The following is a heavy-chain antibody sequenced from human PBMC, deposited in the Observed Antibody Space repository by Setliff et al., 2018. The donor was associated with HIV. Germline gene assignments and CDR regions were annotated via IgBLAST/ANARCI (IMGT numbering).Heavy chain of an antibody. CDR3: TRGPGGTVPKPLEAFDV. CDR1: GATIHYHY. Sequence: SETLSLTCSISGATIHYHYWSWIRQPPGKGLEWIGYVDYSGDTEYNPSLQSRATISRDPSRSQVSLNLNSATAADTAVYYCTRGPGGTVPKPLEAFDVWGRGAVVTVSS. V-gene: IGHV4-59*11. CDR2: VDYSGDT. D-gene: IGHD1-7*01. J-gene: IGHJ3*01.